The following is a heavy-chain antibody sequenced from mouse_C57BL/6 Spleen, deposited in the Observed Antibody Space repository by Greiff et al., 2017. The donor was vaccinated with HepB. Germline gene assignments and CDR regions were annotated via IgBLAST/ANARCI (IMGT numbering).Heavy chain of an antibody. Sequence: VQLQQSGAELVKPGASVKMSCKASGYTFTSYWITWVKQRPGQGLEWIGDIYPGSGSTNYNEKFKSKATMTVDTSSSTAYMQLSSLTSEDSAVYSCARVNSNWLAYWGQGTLVTVSA. D-gene: IGHD2-5*01. CDR1: GYTFTSYW. V-gene: IGHV1-55*01. CDR2: IYPGSGST. CDR3: ARVNSNWLAY. J-gene: IGHJ3*01.